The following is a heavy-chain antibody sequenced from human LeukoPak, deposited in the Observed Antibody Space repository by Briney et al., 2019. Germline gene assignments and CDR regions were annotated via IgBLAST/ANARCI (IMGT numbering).Heavy chain of an antibody. Sequence: ASVKVSCKASGYTFTSYDINWVRQATGQGLEWMGWMNPNSGNTGYGQKFQGRVTMTRNTSISTAYMELSSLRSEDTAVYFCARGRTRYSGYDYGYWGQGTLVTVSS. V-gene: IGHV1-8*01. CDR2: MNPNSGNT. D-gene: IGHD5-12*01. CDR3: ARGRTRYSGYDYGY. J-gene: IGHJ4*02. CDR1: GYTFTSYD.